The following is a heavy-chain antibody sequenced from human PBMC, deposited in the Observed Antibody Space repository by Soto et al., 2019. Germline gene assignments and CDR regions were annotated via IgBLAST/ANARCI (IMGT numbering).Heavy chain of an antibody. CDR3: ARERFYYGSGFDP. Sequence: SETLSLTCTVSGYSISSGYYWGWIRQPPGKGLEWIGSIYHSGSTYYNPSLKSRVTISVDTSKNQFSLKLSSVTAADTAVYYCARERFYYGSGFDPWGQGTLVTVSS. J-gene: IGHJ5*02. D-gene: IGHD3-10*01. CDR1: GYSISSGYY. CDR2: IYHSGST. V-gene: IGHV4-38-2*02.